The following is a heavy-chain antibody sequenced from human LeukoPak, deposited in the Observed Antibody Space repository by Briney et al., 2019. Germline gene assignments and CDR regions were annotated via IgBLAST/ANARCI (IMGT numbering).Heavy chain of an antibody. CDR2: INPSGGST. CDR1: GYTFTSYY. V-gene: IGHV1-46*01. CDR3: ARDWAEIGEPITGTTGGY. Sequence: ASVKVSCKASGYTFTSYYMHWVRQAPGQGLEWMGIINPSGGSTSYAQKFQGRVTMTRDTSTSTVYMELSSLRSEDTAVYYCARDWAEIGEPITGTTGGYWGQGTLVTVSS. D-gene: IGHD1-7*01. J-gene: IGHJ4*02.